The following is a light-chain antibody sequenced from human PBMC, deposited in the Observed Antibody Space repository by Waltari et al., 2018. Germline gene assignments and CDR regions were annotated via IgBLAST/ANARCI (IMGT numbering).Light chain of an antibody. CDR3: QQYYTYPRT. CDR1: KGISTD. Sequence: IRMTQSPSSLSASTGDRVTITCRASKGISTDLAWYQQKSGKAPKLLIYTACTVQSGVPSRFSGSGAGTDFTLTISCLQSEDFAIYYCQQYYTYPRTFGQGTKVEV. V-gene: IGKV1-8*01. J-gene: IGKJ1*01. CDR2: TAC.